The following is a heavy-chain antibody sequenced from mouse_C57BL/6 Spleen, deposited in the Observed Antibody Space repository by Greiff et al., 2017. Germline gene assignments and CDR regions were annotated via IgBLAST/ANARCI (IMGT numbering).Heavy chain of an antibody. CDR1: GYTFTDYD. Sequence: QVQLQQSGAELVRPGASVTLSCKASGYTFTDYDMHWVKQTPVHGLEWIGAIDPETGGTAYNQKFKGKAILTADKSSSTAYMELRSLTSEDSAVYYCTRSAYDYDDAMDYWGEGTTVSVPS. J-gene: IGHJ4*01. CDR2: IDPETGGT. CDR3: TRSAYDYDDAMDY. D-gene: IGHD2-4*01. V-gene: IGHV1-15*01.